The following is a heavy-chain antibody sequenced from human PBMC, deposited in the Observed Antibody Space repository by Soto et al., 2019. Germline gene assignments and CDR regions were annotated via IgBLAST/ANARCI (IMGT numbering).Heavy chain of an antibody. CDR3: ARDPIGAYCSSTSCPPADY. J-gene: IGHJ4*02. D-gene: IGHD2-2*01. V-gene: IGHV3-33*01. CDR1: GFTFSSYG. Sequence: QVQLVESGGGVVQPGRSLRLSCAASGFTFSSYGMHWVRQAPGKGLEWVAVMWYDGSNKYYADSVKGRFTISRDNSKNTRYLQLNSRRGEDTAVYYCARDPIGAYCSSTSCPPADYWGQGTLVTVSS. CDR2: MWYDGSNK.